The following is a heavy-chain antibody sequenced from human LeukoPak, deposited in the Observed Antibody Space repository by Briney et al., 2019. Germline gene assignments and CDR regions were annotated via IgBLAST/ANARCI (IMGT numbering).Heavy chain of an antibody. CDR1: GGSISSSSYY. J-gene: IGHJ5*02. V-gene: IGHV4-39*07. CDR2: IYYSGST. CDR3: ARDLIPLPRSGSPKGHGFDP. D-gene: IGHD3-10*01. Sequence: SETLSLACTVSGGSISSSSYYWGWIRQPPGKGLEWIGSIYYSGSTYYNPSLKSRVTISVDTSKNQFSLKLSSVTAADTAVYYCARDLIPLPRSGSPKGHGFDPWGQGTLVTVSS.